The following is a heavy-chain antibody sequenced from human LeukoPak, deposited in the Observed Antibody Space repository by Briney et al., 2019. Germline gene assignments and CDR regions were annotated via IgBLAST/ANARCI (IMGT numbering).Heavy chain of an antibody. V-gene: IGHV3-11*04. Sequence: GGSLRLSCAASGFTFSDYYMSWIRQAPGKGLEWVSYISSSGSTIYYADSVKGRFTISRDNAKNSLYLQMNSLRAEDMAVYYCARVRRYCSGGSCYFPYWGQGTLVTVSS. CDR1: GFTFSDYY. CDR3: ARVRRYCSGGSCYFPY. J-gene: IGHJ4*02. D-gene: IGHD2-15*01. CDR2: ISSSGSTI.